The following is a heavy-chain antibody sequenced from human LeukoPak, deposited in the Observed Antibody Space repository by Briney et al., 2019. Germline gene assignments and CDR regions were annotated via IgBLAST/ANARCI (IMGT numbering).Heavy chain of an antibody. D-gene: IGHD3-10*01. J-gene: IGHJ4*02. V-gene: IGHV3-23*01. CDR2: IGRTGGDS. CDR3: ARRGYFDF. Sequence: ASLRLSCVGPGFTFTTYGMHWVRQAPGKGLEWVSGIGRTGGDSYYADSVKGRFTLSRDNSRNTLYLQMNSLRADDTALYYCARRGYFDFWGQGTLVAVSS. CDR1: GFTFTTYG.